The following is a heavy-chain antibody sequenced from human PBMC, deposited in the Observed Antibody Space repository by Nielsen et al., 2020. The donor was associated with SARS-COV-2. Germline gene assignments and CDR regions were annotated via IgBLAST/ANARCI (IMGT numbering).Heavy chain of an antibody. D-gene: IGHD6-13*01. CDR1: GYTFTSYY. Sequence: ASVKVSCKASGYTFTSYYMHWVRQAPGQGLEWMGIINPSGGTTSYAQKFQGRVTMTRDKSTSTVYMELSSLRSEDTAVYYCAREAPYSSSWSAVKYWGQGTLVTVSS. J-gene: IGHJ4*02. CDR2: INPSGGTT. V-gene: IGHV1-46*01. CDR3: AREAPYSSSWSAVKY.